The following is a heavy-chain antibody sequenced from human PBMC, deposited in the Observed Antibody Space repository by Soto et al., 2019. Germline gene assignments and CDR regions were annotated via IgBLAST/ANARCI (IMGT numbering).Heavy chain of an antibody. CDR1: GSTLTELS. CDR2: FDPEDGET. CDR3: ATTRQLVFDWFDP. D-gene: IGHD6-6*01. J-gene: IGHJ5*02. Sequence: ASVKVSCTVSGSTLTELSMHWVRQVPGKGLEWMGGFDPEDGETIYAQKFQGRVTMTEDTSTDTAYMELSSLRSEDTAVYYCATTRQLVFDWFDPWGQGTLVTVSS. V-gene: IGHV1-24*01.